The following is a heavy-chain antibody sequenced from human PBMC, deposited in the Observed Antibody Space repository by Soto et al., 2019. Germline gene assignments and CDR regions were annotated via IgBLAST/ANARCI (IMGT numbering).Heavy chain of an antibody. Sequence: GGSLRLSCAASGFTFSSYGMHWVRQAPGKGLQWVSVIAYDGSNKYYADSVKGRFTISRDNTKNTLYLQMNSLRAEDTAVYYCSKDLDGLQGLVDSSFCFDYWGQGTLVTV. D-gene: IGHD3-16*02. V-gene: IGHV3-30*18. CDR1: GFTFSSYG. CDR3: SKDLDGLQGLVDSSFCFDY. J-gene: IGHJ4*02. CDR2: IAYDGSNK.